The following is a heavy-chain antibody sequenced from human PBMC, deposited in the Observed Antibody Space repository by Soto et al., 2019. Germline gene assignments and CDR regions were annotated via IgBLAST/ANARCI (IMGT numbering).Heavy chain of an antibody. J-gene: IGHJ4*02. Sequence: GGSLRLSCAASGFTFSTYAMIWVRQAPGKGLEWVSVITGSGGSTYYADSVKGRFTISRDTSKNTLFLQMKSLRAENTAVYYCAKDRYGDYGGIDYWGQGTMVTVSS. D-gene: IGHD4-17*01. CDR3: AKDRYGDYGGIDY. CDR2: ITGSGGST. CDR1: GFTFSTYA. V-gene: IGHV3-23*01.